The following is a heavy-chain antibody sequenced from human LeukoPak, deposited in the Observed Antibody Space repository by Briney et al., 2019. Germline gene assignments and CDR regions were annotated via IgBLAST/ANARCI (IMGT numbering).Heavy chain of an antibody. D-gene: IGHD3-10*01. J-gene: IGHJ4*02. CDR2: IIPIRGIA. Sequence: ASVKVSCKASGGTFSSYAISWVRQPPGQGLEWMGRIIPIRGIANYAQKFQGRVTITPDKSTSTAYMELSSLRSEDTAVYYGARARSAGFAYWGQGTLVTVSS. CDR3: ARARSAGFAY. V-gene: IGHV1-69*04. CDR1: GGTFSSYA.